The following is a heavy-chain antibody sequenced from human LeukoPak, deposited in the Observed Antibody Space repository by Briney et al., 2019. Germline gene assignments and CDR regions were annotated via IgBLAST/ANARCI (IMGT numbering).Heavy chain of an antibody. V-gene: IGHV1-18*01. D-gene: IGHD3-16*01. Sequence: ASVKVSCKASGYTFTSYGISWVRQAPGQGLEWMGWISAYNGNTNYAQKFQGRVTMTRDTSISTAYMELSRLRSDDTAVYYCATQRGSYLWGTDFDYWGQGTLVTVSS. CDR3: ATQRGSYLWGTDFDY. J-gene: IGHJ4*02. CDR1: GYTFTSYG. CDR2: ISAYNGNT.